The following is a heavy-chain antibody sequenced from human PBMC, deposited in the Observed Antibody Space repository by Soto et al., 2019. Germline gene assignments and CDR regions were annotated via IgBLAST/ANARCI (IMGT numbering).Heavy chain of an antibody. CDR2: ISYDGSNK. CDR3: ARDDRVGATSWFDP. CDR1: GFTFSSYA. D-gene: IGHD1-26*01. Sequence: LRLSCAASGFTFSSYAMHWVRQAPGKGLEWVAVISYDGSNKYYADSVKGRFTISRDNSKNTLYLQMNSLRAEDTAVYYCARDDRVGATSWFDPWGQGTLVTVSS. V-gene: IGHV3-30-3*01. J-gene: IGHJ5*02.